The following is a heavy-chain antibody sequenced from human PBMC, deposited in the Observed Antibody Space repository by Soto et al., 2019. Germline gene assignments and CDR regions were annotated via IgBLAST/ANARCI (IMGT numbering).Heavy chain of an antibody. D-gene: IGHD6-19*01. J-gene: IGHJ6*02. CDR2: ISWNSGSI. CDR3: AKDIGGSGWYGYYYYYGMDV. Sequence: GGSLRLSCAASGFTFDDYAMHWVRQAPGKGLEWVSGISWNSGSIGYADSVKGRFTISRDNAKNSLYLQMNSLRAEDTALYYCAKDIGGSGWYGYYYYYGMDVWGQGTTVTVSS. CDR1: GFTFDDYA. V-gene: IGHV3-9*01.